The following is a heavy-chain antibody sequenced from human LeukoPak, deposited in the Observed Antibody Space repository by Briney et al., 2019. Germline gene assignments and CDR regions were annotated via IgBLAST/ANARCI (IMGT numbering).Heavy chain of an antibody. Sequence: AGGSLRLSCAASGFTFSSYSMNWVRQAPGKGLEWVSSISSSSSYIYYADSVKGRFTISRDNAKNSLYLQMNSLRAEDTAVCYCARATMITFGGVIVRPFDYWGQGTLVTVSS. CDR1: GFTFSSYS. V-gene: IGHV3-21*01. CDR3: ARATMITFGGVIVRPFDY. D-gene: IGHD3-16*02. CDR2: ISSSSSYI. J-gene: IGHJ4*02.